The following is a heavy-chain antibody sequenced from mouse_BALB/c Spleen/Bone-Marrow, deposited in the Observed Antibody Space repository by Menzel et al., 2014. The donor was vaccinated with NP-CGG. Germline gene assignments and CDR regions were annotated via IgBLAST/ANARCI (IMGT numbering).Heavy chain of an antibody. CDR3: TIYYRSFAY. J-gene: IGHJ3*01. CDR2: IDPSDSYT. Sequence: VQLQHSGAELVKPGASVKMSCKASGYTFTSYWMHWVKQRPGQGLEWTGVIDPSDSYTSYNQKFKGKATLTVDTSSSTAYMQLSSLTSEDSAVYYCTIYYRSFAYWGQGTLVTVSA. D-gene: IGHD2-14*01. CDR1: GYTFTSYW. V-gene: IGHV1S127*01.